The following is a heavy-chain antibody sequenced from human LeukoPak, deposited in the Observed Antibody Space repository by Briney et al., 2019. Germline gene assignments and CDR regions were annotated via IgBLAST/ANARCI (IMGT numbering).Heavy chain of an antibody. Sequence: SETLSLTCIVSGGSISNYFWTWIRQPAGKGLEWIGRISTTGITNYNPSLKSRVSMSVDTSKNQFSLKLNSVTAADTAVYYCARDDSGSGRPFDYWGQGTLVTVSS. CDR3: ARDDSGSGRPFDY. D-gene: IGHD3-10*01. V-gene: IGHV4-4*07. CDR1: GGSISNYF. CDR2: ISTTGIT. J-gene: IGHJ4*02.